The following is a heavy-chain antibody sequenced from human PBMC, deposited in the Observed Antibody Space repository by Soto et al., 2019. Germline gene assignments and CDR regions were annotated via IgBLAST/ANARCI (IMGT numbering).Heavy chain of an antibody. V-gene: IGHV1-18*01. D-gene: IGHD3-22*01. CDR3: ARDNSSGYYSGDY. CDR1: GYTFTSYG. Sequence: QVQLVQSGAEVKKPGASVKVSCKASGYTFTSYGISWVRQAPGQGLEWMEWLSAYNGNTNYAQKLQGRVPMTTDTSTRTDYMELRSLRYDDTAVYYCARDNSSGYYSGDYWGQGTLVTVSS. CDR2: LSAYNGNT. J-gene: IGHJ4*02.